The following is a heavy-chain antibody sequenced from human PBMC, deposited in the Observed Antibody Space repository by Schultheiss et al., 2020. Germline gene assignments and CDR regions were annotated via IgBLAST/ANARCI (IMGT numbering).Heavy chain of an antibody. V-gene: IGHV1-2*06. Sequence: ASVKVSCKASGYTFTGYYMHWVRQAPGQGLEWMGRINPNSGGTNYAQKFQGRVTMTTDTSTSTAYMELRSLRSDDTAVYYCARAERGFDYWGQGTLVTVSS. CDR2: INPNSGGT. D-gene: IGHD1-1*01. J-gene: IGHJ4*02. CDR1: GYTFTGYY. CDR3: ARAERGFDY.